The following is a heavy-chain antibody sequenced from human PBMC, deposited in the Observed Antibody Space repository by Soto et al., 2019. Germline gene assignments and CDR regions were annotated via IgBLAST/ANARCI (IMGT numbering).Heavy chain of an antibody. CDR2: VNPSGGHT. CDR1: GDTFTNYY. D-gene: IGHD2-21*02. CDR3: ARGGHVVVVTAALDY. Sequence: QVQLMQSGAEVKKPGASVKVSCKASGDTFTNYYIHWVRQAPGQGLEWMGTVNPSGGHTTYAQHSRGRVTMTRDTSTSTLYMEPTSLTSDDTAVYYCARGGHVVVVTAALDYWGQGTLVTVSS. V-gene: IGHV1-46*04. J-gene: IGHJ4*02.